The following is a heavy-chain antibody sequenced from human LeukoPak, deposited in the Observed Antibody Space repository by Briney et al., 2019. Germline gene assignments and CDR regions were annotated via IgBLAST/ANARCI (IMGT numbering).Heavy chain of an antibody. CDR1: GYTFTSYG. CDR2: ISAYNGNT. J-gene: IGHJ3*02. V-gene: IGHV1-18*01. CDR3: ASNADSSGYQPEDAFDI. Sequence: ASVKVSCKASGYTFTSYGISWVRQAPGQGLEWMGWISAYNGNTNYAQKLQGRVTMTTDTSTSTAYMELRSLRSEDTAVYYCASNADSSGYQPEDAFDIWGQGTMVTVSS. D-gene: IGHD3-22*01.